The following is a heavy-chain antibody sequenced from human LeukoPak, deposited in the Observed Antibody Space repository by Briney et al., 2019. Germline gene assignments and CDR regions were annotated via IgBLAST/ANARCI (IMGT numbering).Heavy chain of an antibody. D-gene: IGHD6-13*01. J-gene: IGHJ3*02. CDR1: GFTFSKYW. V-gene: IGHV3-7*05. CDR2: IKQDGSEK. Sequence: PGGSLRLSCAASGFTFSKYWMSWVRQAPGKGLEWVANIKQDGSEKYYLDSAKGRFTTSRDNAKNSLHLQMNSLRAEDTAVYYCARWGTYSSSWLSAFDIWGQGTMVTVSS. CDR3: ARWGTYSSSWLSAFDI.